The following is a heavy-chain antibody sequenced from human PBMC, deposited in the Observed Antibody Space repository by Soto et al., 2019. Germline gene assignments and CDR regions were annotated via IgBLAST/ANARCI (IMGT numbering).Heavy chain of an antibody. J-gene: IGHJ6*02. V-gene: IGHV1-69*06. CDR3: ARHKLSGYDRGDSYYHTMDV. CDR1: GGTFSNFV. CDR2: ILPMFGAV. Sequence: QVQLVQSGAEVKKSGSSVKVSCKASGGTFSNFVITWVRQVPGQGLEWMGGILPMFGAVKYAQTFQDRLTITADRSTNTASRELGSLRSDDTAVDYCARHKLSGYDRGDSYYHTMDVWGHGNTVTVSS. D-gene: IGHD3-3*01.